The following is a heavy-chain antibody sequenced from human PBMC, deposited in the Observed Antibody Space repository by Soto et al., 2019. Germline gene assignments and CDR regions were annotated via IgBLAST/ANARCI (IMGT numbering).Heavy chain of an antibody. CDR1: GETVNSNSYY. V-gene: IGHV4-61*01. J-gene: IGHJ5*02. CDR2: IYYSGIT. CDR3: ARNDYDYARGSYRQKNWLDP. Sequence: SETLSLTCSVSGETVNSNSYYWSWIRQPPGKGLEWIGYIYYSGITNHNPSLQSRVIISMDTSKNQFSLKLSSVTAADTAVYYCARNDYDYARGSYRQKNWLDPWGQGTLVTVSS. D-gene: IGHD3-16*02.